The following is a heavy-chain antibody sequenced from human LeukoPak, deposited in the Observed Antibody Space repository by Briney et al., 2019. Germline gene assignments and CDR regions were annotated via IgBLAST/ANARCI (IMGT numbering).Heavy chain of an antibody. J-gene: IGHJ4*02. Sequence: GASVKVSCKASGGTLSSYAISWVRQAPGQGLEWMGRIIPIFGTANYAQKFQGRVTITTDESTSTAYMELSSLRSEDTAVYYCARDRYSYGYFDYWGQGTLVTVSS. CDR1: GGTLSSYA. V-gene: IGHV1-69*05. D-gene: IGHD5-18*01. CDR3: ARDRYSYGYFDY. CDR2: IIPIFGTA.